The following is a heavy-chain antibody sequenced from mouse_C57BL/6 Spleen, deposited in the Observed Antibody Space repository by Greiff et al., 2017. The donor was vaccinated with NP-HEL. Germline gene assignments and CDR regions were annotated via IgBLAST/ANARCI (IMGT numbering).Heavy chain of an antibody. CDR1: GYTFTSYG. CDR3: ARRGYDGYPGY. D-gene: IGHD2-3*01. V-gene: IGHV1-81*01. J-gene: IGHJ2*01. CDR2: IYPRSGNT. Sequence: QVQLKQSGAELARPGASVKLSCKASGYTFTSYGISWVKQRTGQGLEWIGEIYPRSGNTYYNEKFKGKATLTADKSSSTAYMELRSLTSEDSAVYFCARRGYDGYPGYWGQGTTLTVS.